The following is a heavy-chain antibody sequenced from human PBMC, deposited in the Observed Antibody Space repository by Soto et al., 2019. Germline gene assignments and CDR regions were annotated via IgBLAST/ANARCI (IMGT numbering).Heavy chain of an antibody. V-gene: IGHV4-39*01. CDR2: IHYSGRT. CDR3: ARQTTEQTGTYPFDY. Sequence: PSETLSLTCTVSGASIISRTYLWGWIRQPPGRGLEWIGSIHYSGRTYHNPSLKSRVTISADTSKNHFSLKLSAVTAADTAVYYCARQTTEQTGTYPFDYWGQGTLVTVSS. J-gene: IGHJ4*02. D-gene: IGHD1-7*01. CDR1: GASIISRTYL.